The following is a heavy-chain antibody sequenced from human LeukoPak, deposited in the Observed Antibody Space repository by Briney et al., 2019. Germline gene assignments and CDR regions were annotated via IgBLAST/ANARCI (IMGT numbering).Heavy chain of an antibody. CDR1: GFTFSSYA. D-gene: IGHD4-17*01. CDR2: ISGSGGST. CDR3: AKRRSYGDYGGFDY. J-gene: IGHJ4*02. Sequence: HSGRSLRLSCAASGFTFSSYAMSSARHAPGDGREWVSAISGSGGSTYYADSVKGRFTISRDNSKNTLYLQMNSLRAEDTAVYYCAKRRSYGDYGGFDYWGRGTLVTVSS. V-gene: IGHV3-23*01.